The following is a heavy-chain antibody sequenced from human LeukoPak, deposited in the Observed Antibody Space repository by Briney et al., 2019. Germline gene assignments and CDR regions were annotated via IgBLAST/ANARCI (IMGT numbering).Heavy chain of an antibody. CDR1: GDSFSAYY. D-gene: IGHD1-26*01. CDR2: VNHGGST. Sequence: PSETLSLTCAVYGDSFSAYYWSWLRQPPGKGLEWIGEVNHGGSTNYNPSLKSRVTISVDTSKNQFSLKLTSVTAAGSGVYYCAREGGSNTLRFDYWGQGTLISVSS. CDR3: AREGGSNTLRFDY. J-gene: IGHJ4*02. V-gene: IGHV4-34*01.